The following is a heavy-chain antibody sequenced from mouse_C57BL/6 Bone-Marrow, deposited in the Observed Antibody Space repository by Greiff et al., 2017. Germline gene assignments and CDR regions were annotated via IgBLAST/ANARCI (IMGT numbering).Heavy chain of an antibody. Sequence: VQLKESGGGLVQPGGSLKLSCAASGFTFSDYYMYWVRQTPEKRLEWVAYISNGGGSTYYPDTVKGRFTISRDNAKNTLYLQMSRLKSEDTAMYYCARREVYYAMDYWGQGTSVTVSS. CDR3: ARREVYYAMDY. CDR2: ISNGGGST. J-gene: IGHJ4*01. CDR1: GFTFSDYY. V-gene: IGHV5-12*01.